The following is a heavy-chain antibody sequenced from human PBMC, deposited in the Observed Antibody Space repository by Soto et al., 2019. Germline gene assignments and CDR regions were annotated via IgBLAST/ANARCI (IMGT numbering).Heavy chain of an antibody. CDR1: GYTFTSYA. Sequence: ASVKVSCKASGYTFTSYAMDWVRQAPGQSLEWMGWISSGNDNTRYSQKFQDRVTITRDTSASTAYMELSSLRSEDTAVYYCARDLFGVGARIDPWGQGTLVTVSS. V-gene: IGHV1-3*01. J-gene: IGHJ5*02. CDR3: ARDLFGVGARIDP. CDR2: ISSGNDNT. D-gene: IGHD3-3*01.